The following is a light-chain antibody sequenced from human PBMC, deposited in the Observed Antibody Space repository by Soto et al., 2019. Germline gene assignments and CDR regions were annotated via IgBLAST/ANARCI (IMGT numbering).Light chain of an antibody. CDR1: QTISSW. CDR2: KAS. Sequence: DSQMTQSPSTLSGSVGDRVTITCRASQTISSWWAWYQQKPGKAPKLLSYKASTLKSGAPSRFSGSGSGTEFTITISSLQPDDFATYYCQHYNSYSEAFGQGTKVELK. V-gene: IGKV1-5*03. J-gene: IGKJ1*01. CDR3: QHYNSYSEA.